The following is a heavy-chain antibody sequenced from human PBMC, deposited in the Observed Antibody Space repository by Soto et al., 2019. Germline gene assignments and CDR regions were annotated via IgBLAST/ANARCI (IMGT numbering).Heavy chain of an antibody. CDR3: AKQEYYYDSSGYYYPPDY. Sequence: QVPLVESGGGVVQPGRSLRLSCAASGFTFSSYGMHWVRQAPGKGLEWVAVISYDGSNKYYADSVKGRFTISRDNSKNTLYLQMNSLRAEDTAVYYCAKQEYYYDSSGYYYPPDYWGQGTLVTVSS. CDR2: ISYDGSNK. D-gene: IGHD3-22*01. J-gene: IGHJ4*02. CDR1: GFTFSSYG. V-gene: IGHV3-30*18.